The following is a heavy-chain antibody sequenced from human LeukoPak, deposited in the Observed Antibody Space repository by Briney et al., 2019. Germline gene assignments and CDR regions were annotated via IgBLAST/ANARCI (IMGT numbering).Heavy chain of an antibody. Sequence: GASVKVSCKASGGTFTHYVISWVRQAPGQGLEWMGGIAPISGTPMYAQRFQGRVSITADTSTDTAYMEMSSLTSEDTAVYYCAKGGSSYSEMDYWGQGTLVTVSS. CDR1: GGTFTHYV. D-gene: IGHD3-22*01. CDR3: AKGGSSYSEMDY. V-gene: IGHV1-69*06. CDR2: IAPISGTP. J-gene: IGHJ4*02.